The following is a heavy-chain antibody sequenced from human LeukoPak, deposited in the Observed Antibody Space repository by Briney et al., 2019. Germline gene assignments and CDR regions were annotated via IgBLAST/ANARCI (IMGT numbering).Heavy chain of an antibody. CDR3: ARGLNMTTVTTLT. CDR1: GGSFSGYY. V-gene: IGHV4-34*01. D-gene: IGHD4-17*01. CDR2: INHSGST. J-gene: IGHJ5*02. Sequence: PSETLSLTCAVYGGSFSGYYRSWIRQPPGKGLEWIGEINHSGSTNYNPSLKGRVTISVDTSKNQFSLKLSSVTAADTAVYYCARGLNMTTVTTLTWGQGTLVTVSS.